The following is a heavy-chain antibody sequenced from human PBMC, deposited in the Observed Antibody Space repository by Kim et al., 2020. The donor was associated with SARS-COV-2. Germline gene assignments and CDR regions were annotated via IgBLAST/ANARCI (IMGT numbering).Heavy chain of an antibody. D-gene: IGHD3-22*01. Sequence: GGSLRLSCAAFGFTFSNAWMSWVRQAPGKGLEWVGRIKSKTDGGTTDYAAPVKGRFTISRDDSKNTLYLQMNSLKTEDTAVYYCTTPLLTDSSGYTFDYWGQGTLVTVSS. V-gene: IGHV3-15*01. CDR2: IKSKTDGGTT. J-gene: IGHJ4*02. CDR1: GFTFSNAW. CDR3: TTPLLTDSSGYTFDY.